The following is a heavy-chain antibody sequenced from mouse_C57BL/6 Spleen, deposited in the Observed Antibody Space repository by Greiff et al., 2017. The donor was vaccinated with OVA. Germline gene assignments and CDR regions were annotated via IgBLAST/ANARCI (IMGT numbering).Heavy chain of an antibody. D-gene: IGHD1-1*01. J-gene: IGHJ3*01. Sequence: DVMLVESGGGLVKPGGSLKLSCAASGFTFSSYAMSWVRQTPEKRLEWVATISDGGSYTYYPDNVKGRFTISRDNAKNNLYLQMSHLKSEDTAMYYCARDDYYGSSYYFAYWGQGTLVTVSA. CDR3: ARDDYYGSSYYFAY. CDR2: ISDGGSYT. CDR1: GFTFSSYA. V-gene: IGHV5-4*01.